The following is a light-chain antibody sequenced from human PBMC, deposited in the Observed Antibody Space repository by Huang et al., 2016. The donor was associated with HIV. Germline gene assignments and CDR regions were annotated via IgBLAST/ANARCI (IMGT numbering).Light chain of an antibody. CDR3: QQSYSALIT. J-gene: IGKJ5*01. Sequence: IQLTQSPTSLSASVGDRVTIACRASQAIGTYLNWCQQKPGRAPKLLISDVSALHTGIPSRFIGSGSGTEFTLTIRGLQFDDFATYFCQQSYSALITFGQGTRLEIK. CDR1: QAIGTY. V-gene: IGKV1-39*01. CDR2: DVS.